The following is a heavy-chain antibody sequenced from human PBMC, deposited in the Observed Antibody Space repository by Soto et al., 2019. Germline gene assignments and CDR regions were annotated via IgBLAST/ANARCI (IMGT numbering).Heavy chain of an antibody. CDR1: GFTFANHW. Sequence: LRLSCAVSGFTFANHWMHWVRQAPGKGLEWVSRMNSDGSTTDYADSVKGRFTVSRDNAKNTLYLQMNSLRAEDTAVYYCATAEVDYWGPGTLVTVSS. CDR2: MNSDGSTT. V-gene: IGHV3-74*01. CDR3: ATAEVDY. J-gene: IGHJ4*02.